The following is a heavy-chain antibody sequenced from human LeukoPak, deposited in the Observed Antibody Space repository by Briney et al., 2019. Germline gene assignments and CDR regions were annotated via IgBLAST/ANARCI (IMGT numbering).Heavy chain of an antibody. CDR3: ARGLKGIAAAGQVGAFDI. CDR1: GGTFSSYA. J-gene: IGHJ3*02. V-gene: IGHV1-69*06. CDR2: IIPIFGTA. D-gene: IGHD6-13*01. Sequence: ASVKVSCKASGGTFSSYAISWVRQAPGQGLEWRGGIIPIFGTANYAQKFQGRVTITADKSTSTAYMELSSLRSEDTAVYYCARGLKGIAAAGQVGAFDIWGQGTMVTVSS.